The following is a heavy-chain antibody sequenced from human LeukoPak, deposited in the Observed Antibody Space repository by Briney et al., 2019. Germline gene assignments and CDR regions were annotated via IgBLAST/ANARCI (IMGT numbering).Heavy chain of an antibody. V-gene: IGHV1-8*02. J-gene: IGHJ5*02. CDR1: GYTFTGYY. CDR2: MNPNSGNT. D-gene: IGHD2-2*01. CDR3: ARAPSNPGKAANTRFRLNWFDP. Sequence: GASVKVSCKASGYTFTGYYMHWVRQAPGQGLEWMGWMNPNSGNTGYAQKFQGRVTMTRNTSISTAYMELSSLRSEDTAVYYCARAPSNPGKAANTRFRLNWFDPWGQGTLVTVSS.